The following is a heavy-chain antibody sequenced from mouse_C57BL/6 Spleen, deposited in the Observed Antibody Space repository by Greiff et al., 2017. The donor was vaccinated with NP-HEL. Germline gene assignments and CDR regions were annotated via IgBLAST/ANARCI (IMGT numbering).Heavy chain of an antibody. J-gene: IGHJ2*01. CDR3: ARHDGDSSPFGY. V-gene: IGHV5-6*01. CDR1: GFTFSSYC. D-gene: IGHD1-1*01. Sequence: EVQLVESGGDLVKPGGSLKLSCAASGFTFSSYCMSWVRQTPDQRLEWVATISSGGSYTYYPDSVKGRFTISRDNATNTLYLQMSSVKSEDTAMYYCARHDGDSSPFGYWGQGTTLTVSS. CDR2: ISSGGSYT.